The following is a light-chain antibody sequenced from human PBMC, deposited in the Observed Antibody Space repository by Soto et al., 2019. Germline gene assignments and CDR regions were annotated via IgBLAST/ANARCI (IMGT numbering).Light chain of an antibody. V-gene: IGKV1-39*01. CDR2: AAS. CDR3: QQSYSAPIT. CDR1: HSISNY. J-gene: IGKJ5*01. Sequence: DIQMTQSPSSLSASVGDRVIITCRASHSISNYLNWYQQKPGKAPKLLIFAASNLPSGVPSRFSGSGSVTNFTLTISSLQPEDFAAYYCQQSYSAPITFGQGTRLEIK.